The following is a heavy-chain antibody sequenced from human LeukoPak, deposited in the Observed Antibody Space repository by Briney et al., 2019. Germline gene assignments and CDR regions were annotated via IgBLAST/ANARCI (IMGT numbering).Heavy chain of an antibody. CDR1: GNYW. CDR3: VSFYETY. D-gene: IGHD2-2*01. J-gene: IGHJ4*02. Sequence: GGSLRLSCAASGNYWMHWVRQAPGKGLVWVSHINSDGSWTGYADSVKGRFTISKDNAKNMVYPHMNSLRVDDTAVYYCVSFYETYWGRGTLVTVSS. V-gene: IGHV3-74*01. CDR2: INSDGSWT.